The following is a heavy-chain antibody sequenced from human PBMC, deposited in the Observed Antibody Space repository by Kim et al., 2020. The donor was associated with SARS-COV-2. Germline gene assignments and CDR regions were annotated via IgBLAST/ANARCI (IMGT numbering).Heavy chain of an antibody. CDR3: ARGKSGNYYGDFDY. CDR2: ISYDGSNK. D-gene: IGHD1-26*01. CDR1: GFTFNSYA. Sequence: GGSLRLSCAASGFTFNSYAMHWVRQAPGKGLQWVAVISYDGSNKYYADSVKGRFTISRDNSKKTLYLQMNSLRAEDTAVYYCARGKSGNYYGDFDYWGQG. V-gene: IGHV3-33*05. J-gene: IGHJ4*02.